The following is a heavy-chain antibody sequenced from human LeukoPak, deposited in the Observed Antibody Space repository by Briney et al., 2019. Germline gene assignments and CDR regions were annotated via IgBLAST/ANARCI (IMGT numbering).Heavy chain of an antibody. CDR3: AKENYDSSGYYWLYFDY. Sequence: GGSLRLSCAASGFTFDDYAMHWVRQAPGKGLEWVSLISGDGGSTYYADSVKGRFTISRDNSKNSLYLQMNSLRTEDTALYYCAKENYDSSGYYWLYFDYRGQGTLVTVSS. CDR2: ISGDGGST. V-gene: IGHV3-43*02. J-gene: IGHJ4*02. CDR1: GFTFDDYA. D-gene: IGHD3-22*01.